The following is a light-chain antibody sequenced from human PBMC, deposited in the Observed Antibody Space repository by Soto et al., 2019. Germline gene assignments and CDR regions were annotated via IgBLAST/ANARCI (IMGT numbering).Light chain of an antibody. CDR2: EGS. CDR1: SSDVGSYNL. J-gene: IGLJ2*01. V-gene: IGLV2-23*01. CDR3: CSYAGRSTLVV. Sequence: QSALTQPASVSGSPGQSITISCTGTSSDVGSYNLVSWYQQHPGKAPKLMIYEGSKRPSGVSNRFSGSKSGNTASLTISGLQAEDEADYYCCSYAGRSTLVVFGGGTKVTVL.